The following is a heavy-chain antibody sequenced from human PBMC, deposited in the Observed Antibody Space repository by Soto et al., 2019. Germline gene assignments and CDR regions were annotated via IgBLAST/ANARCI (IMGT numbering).Heavy chain of an antibody. V-gene: IGHV4-61*01. CDR1: GCSVNSDSYY. CDR3: ARGVRGRKIFDY. D-gene: IGHD3-10*01. Sequence: SETLSLTCTVSGCSVNSDSYYWSWIRQPPGKGLEWIGYIYYSGTINYNPSLKNRVTISIDTSKNQFSLKLSSVTAADTAVYSCARGVRGRKIFDYWGQGALVTVSS. J-gene: IGHJ4*02. CDR2: IYYSGTI.